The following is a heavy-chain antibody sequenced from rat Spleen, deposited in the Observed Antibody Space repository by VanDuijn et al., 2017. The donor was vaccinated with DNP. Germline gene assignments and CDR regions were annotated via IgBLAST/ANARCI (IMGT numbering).Heavy chain of an antibody. J-gene: IGHJ2*01. CDR1: GFTFGDYY. D-gene: IGHD1-4*01. V-gene: IGHV5-22*01. Sequence: EVQVVESGGGLVQPGRSLKLSCAASGFTFGDYYMAWVRQAPTKGLEWVAYIRFDGGSTYYGDSVKGRFTISRDNAKSTLYLQMNSLRSEDMATYYCARHVLPLRVWDYWGQGVMVTVSS. CDR2: IRFDGGST. CDR3: ARHVLPLRVWDY.